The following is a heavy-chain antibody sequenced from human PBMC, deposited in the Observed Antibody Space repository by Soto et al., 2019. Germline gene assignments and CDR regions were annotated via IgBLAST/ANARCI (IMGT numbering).Heavy chain of an antibody. D-gene: IGHD4-4*01. CDR1: GFTFSDYS. CDR2: IDSSGDTI. J-gene: IGHJ5*02. CDR3: ARTTGGGYNWFDP. Sequence: PXGSLKLSCAASGFTFSDYSMIWIRQAPGKGLEWVSYIDSSGDTIYYADSVKGRFAISRDNAKNSLFLQMDSLRAQDTATYYCARTTGGGYNWFDPWGQGTLVTVSS. V-gene: IGHV3-11*01.